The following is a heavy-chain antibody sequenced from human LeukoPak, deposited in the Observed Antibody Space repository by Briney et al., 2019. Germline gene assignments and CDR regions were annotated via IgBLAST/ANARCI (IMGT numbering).Heavy chain of an antibody. Sequence: GRTLRLSCAVSGFTFTTYTTSWVCQGPGQGMEWVAAISGDASSIWYADSVKGRFTISRDNSENTLYLQMSSLRAEDTAVYYCAKVLDPTRVTTIFDYWGQGTLVTVSS. CDR3: AKVLDPTRVTTIFDY. CDR1: GFTFTTYT. V-gene: IGHV3-23*01. D-gene: IGHD4-17*01. CDR2: ISGDASSI. J-gene: IGHJ4*02.